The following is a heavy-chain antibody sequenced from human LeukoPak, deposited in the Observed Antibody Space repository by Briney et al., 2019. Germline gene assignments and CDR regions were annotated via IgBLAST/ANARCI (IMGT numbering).Heavy chain of an antibody. V-gene: IGHV3-23*01. J-gene: IGHJ4*02. CDR2: IYPGGDST. CDR1: GFTFRTYF. CDR3: AKDVVPDSGWDLDY. Sequence: GGSLRLSCAASGFTFRTYFMPWFRQAPGKGLKWVSSIYPGGDSTSYADSVKGRFTISRDNSKNTLYLQMSSLRTEDTAIYYCAKDVVPDSGWDLDYWGQGTLVTVSS. D-gene: IGHD6-19*01.